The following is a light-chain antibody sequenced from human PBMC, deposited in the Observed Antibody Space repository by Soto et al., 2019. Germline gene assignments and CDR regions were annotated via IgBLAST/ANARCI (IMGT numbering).Light chain of an antibody. CDR2: EVN. CDR1: GSDIGNYSL. J-gene: IGLJ3*02. V-gene: IGLV2-23*02. Sequence: QSVLTQPAAVSGSLGQSITISCSGSGSDIGNYSLVSWYQQQPGKVPRLIIYEVNKGPSGVSNRSSGSKSGNTASLTISDLQPDDECLYYCCSYAGSSLWMFGGGTKVTVL. CDR3: CSYAGSSLWM.